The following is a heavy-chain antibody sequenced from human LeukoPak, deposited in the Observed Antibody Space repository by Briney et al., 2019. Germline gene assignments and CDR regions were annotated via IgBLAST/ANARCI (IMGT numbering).Heavy chain of an antibody. J-gene: IGHJ4*02. CDR1: GFTFSSYE. CDR2: TSSSGSTI. D-gene: IGHD2-15*01. Sequence: GSLRLSCAASGFTFSSYEMNWVRQAPGKGLEWVSYTSSSGSTIYYADSVEGRFTISRDNAKNSLDLQMNSLRAEDTAVYYCARDPPGYCSGGSCYPGDYFDYWGQGTLVTVSS. CDR3: ARDPPGYCSGGSCYPGDYFDY. V-gene: IGHV3-48*03.